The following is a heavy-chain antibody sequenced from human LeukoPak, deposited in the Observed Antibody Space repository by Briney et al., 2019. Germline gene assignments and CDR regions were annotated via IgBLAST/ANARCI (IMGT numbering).Heavy chain of an antibody. J-gene: IGHJ4*02. CDR1: GGTFSSYA. Sequence: ASVKVSCKASGGTFSSYAISWVRQAPGQGLEWMGWISAYNGNTNYAQKLQGRVTMTTDTSTSTAYMELRSLRSDDTAVYYCAREQSLYYYDSSGYSYWGQGTLVTVSS. V-gene: IGHV1-18*01. D-gene: IGHD3-22*01. CDR3: AREQSLYYYDSSGYSY. CDR2: ISAYNGNT.